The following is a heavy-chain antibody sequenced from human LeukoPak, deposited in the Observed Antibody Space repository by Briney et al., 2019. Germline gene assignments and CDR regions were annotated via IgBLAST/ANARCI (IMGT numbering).Heavy chain of an antibody. CDR1: GFTVSSNY. V-gene: IGHV3-23*01. D-gene: IGHD3-16*01. Sequence: GGSLRLSCAASGFTVSSNYMSWVRQAPGKGLEWVSAISGSGGSTYYADSVKGRFTISRDNSKNTLYLQMNSLRAEDTAVYYCAKVDPYDYGLNWFDPWAREPWSPSPQ. CDR3: AKVDPYDYGLNWFDP. J-gene: IGHJ5*02. CDR2: ISGSGGST.